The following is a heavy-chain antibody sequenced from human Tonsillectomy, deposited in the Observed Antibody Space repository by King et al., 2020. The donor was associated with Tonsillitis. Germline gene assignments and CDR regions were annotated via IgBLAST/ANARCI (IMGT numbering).Heavy chain of an antibody. J-gene: IGHJ4*02. D-gene: IGHD3-16*01. CDR1: GFTFSSYW. Sequence: VQLVESGGGLVQPGGSLRLSCAASGFTFSSYWMSWVRQAPGKGLEWVANIKQDGSEKYYVDSVKGRFTISRDNAKNSLYLQRNSLRAGDRGVYYCAGAGGGVFDYWGQGTMVTVSS. V-gene: IGHV3-7*01. CDR3: AGAGGGVFDY. CDR2: IKQDGSEK.